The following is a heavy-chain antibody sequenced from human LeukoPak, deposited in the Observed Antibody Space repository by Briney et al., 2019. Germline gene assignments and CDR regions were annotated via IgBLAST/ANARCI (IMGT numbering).Heavy chain of an antibody. Sequence: GGSLRLSCAASGFTFSDYYMSWIRQAPGKGLEWVSYISSSGSTIYYADSVKGRFTISGDNAKNSLYLQMNSLRAEDTAVYYCAKDGGSDPDSFDIWGQGTMVTVSS. CDR2: ISSSGSTI. D-gene: IGHD2-15*01. CDR1: GFTFSDYY. CDR3: AKDGGSDPDSFDI. J-gene: IGHJ3*02. V-gene: IGHV3-11*04.